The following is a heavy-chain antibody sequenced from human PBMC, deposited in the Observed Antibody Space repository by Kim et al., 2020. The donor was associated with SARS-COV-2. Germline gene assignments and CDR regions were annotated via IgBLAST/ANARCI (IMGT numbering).Heavy chain of an antibody. V-gene: IGHV3-33*01. CDR3: ARDPFMTTGLDY. J-gene: IGHJ4*02. Sequence: YYADSVKGRFTISRDNSKNTLYLQMNSLRAEDTAVYYCARDPFMTTGLDYWGQGTLVTVSS. D-gene: IGHD4-17*01.